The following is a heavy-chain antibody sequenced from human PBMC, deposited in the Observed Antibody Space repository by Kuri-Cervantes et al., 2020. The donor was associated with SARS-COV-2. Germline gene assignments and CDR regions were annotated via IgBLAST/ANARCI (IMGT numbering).Heavy chain of an antibody. CDR3: ARGSSYITIFGVVTRYGMDV. Sequence: LRLSCTVSGGSISSGDYYWSWIRQPPGKGLEWIGYIYYSGSTYYNPSLKSRVTISVDTSKNQFSLKLSSVTAADTAVYYCARGSSYITIFGVVTRYGMDVWPRDHGHRLL. V-gene: IGHV4-30-4*01. CDR2: IYYSGST. CDR1: GGSISSGDYY. D-gene: IGHD3-3*01. J-gene: IGHJ6*02.